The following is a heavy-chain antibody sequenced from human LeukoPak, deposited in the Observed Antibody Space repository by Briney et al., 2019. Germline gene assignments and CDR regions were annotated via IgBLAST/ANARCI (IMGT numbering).Heavy chain of an antibody. V-gene: IGHV3-21*01. CDR2: ISSIRNYI. CDR1: KFTFSDYS. D-gene: IGHD5-12*01. J-gene: IGHJ4*02. CDR3: ARGYSGYFYY. Sequence: GGSLRLSCAASKFTFSDYSMSWVRQAPGKGLEWVSSISSIRNYIYYADSVKGRFTISRDNAKNTLYLQMNSLRAEDTAVYYCARGYSGYFYYWGQGTLVTVSS.